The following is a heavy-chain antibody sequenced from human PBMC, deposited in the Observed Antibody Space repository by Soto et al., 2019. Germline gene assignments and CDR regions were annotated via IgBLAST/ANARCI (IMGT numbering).Heavy chain of an antibody. J-gene: IGHJ4*02. D-gene: IGHD4-17*01. CDR1: GGTFSSYT. Sequence: QVQLVQSGAEVKKPGSSVKVSCKASGGTFSSYTISWVRQAPGQGLEWMGRIIPILGIANYAQKFQGRVTIPADKSTSTAYMELSSLRSEDTAVYYCAATKGGMTTVTTDFDYWGQGTLVTVSS. CDR2: IIPILGIA. V-gene: IGHV1-69*02. CDR3: AATKGGMTTVTTDFDY.